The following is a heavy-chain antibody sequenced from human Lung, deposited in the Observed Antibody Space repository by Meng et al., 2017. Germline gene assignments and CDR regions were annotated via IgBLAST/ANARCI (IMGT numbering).Heavy chain of an antibody. V-gene: IGHV4-4*03. Sequence: VEQQEPGRRLMQPPANISLTSAVSGGSIISGNWWSWVRQPPGKALEWIGEIYHSGSTNYNPSLESRVTISVDKSKNQFSLKLSSVTAADTAVYYCAKRGLWLVPQNCDYWGQGTLVTVSS. CDR2: IYHSGST. J-gene: IGHJ4*02. CDR1: GGSIISGNW. D-gene: IGHD6-19*01. CDR3: AKRGLWLVPQNCDY.